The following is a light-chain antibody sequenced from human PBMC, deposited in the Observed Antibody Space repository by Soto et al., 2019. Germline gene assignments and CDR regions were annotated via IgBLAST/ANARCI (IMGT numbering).Light chain of an antibody. CDR3: QQYYITPRT. CDR2: WAS. CDR1: QSVLYSSNNKNY. Sequence: DTVMTQSPDSLAVSLGERATINCKSSQSVLYSSNNKNYLAWYQQKPGQPPKLLIYWASTRESGVPDRFSGSGSGTDFTLTISSLQAEDVAVYYCQQYYITPRTFGQGTKLEIK. J-gene: IGKJ2*01. V-gene: IGKV4-1*01.